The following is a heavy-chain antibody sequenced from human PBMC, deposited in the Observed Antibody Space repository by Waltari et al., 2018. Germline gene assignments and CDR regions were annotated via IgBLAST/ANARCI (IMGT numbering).Heavy chain of an antibody. CDR1: GFRFSNYW. CDR3: ARVWADTSGWFPYYFDS. V-gene: IGHV3-7*01. Sequence: EVQLVESGGGLVQPGGSLRLSCAASGFRFSNYWMSWVRQAPGKGLEWVANIKQDGSEKKYVDSVKGRFTISRDNAKNSLFLQVNSLRAEDTAVYFCARVWADTSGWFPYYFDSWGQGTLVTVSS. D-gene: IGHD3-22*01. J-gene: IGHJ4*02. CDR2: IKQDGSEK.